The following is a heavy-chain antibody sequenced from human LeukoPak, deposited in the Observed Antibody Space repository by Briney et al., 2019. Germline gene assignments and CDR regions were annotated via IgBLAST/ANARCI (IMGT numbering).Heavy chain of an antibody. CDR1: GGSFSGYY. J-gene: IGHJ4*02. CDR2: INHSGST. D-gene: IGHD3-9*01. Sequence: PSETLSLTCAVYGGSFSGYYWSWIRQPPGKGLEWIGEINHSGSTNYNPSLKSRVTISVDTSKNQFSLKLSSVTAADTAAYYCARSLRYFDKYYFGYWGQGTLVTVSS. CDR3: ARSLRYFDKYYFGY. V-gene: IGHV4-34*01.